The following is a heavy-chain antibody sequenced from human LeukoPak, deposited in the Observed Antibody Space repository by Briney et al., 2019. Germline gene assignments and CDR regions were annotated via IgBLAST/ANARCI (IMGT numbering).Heavy chain of an antibody. J-gene: IGHJ3*02. CDR3: ARHYDFWSGTHAFDI. CDR2: ISYDGSNK. V-gene: IGHV3-30-3*01. D-gene: IGHD3-3*01. Sequence: PGGSLRLSCSASGFTFSSYAMHWVRQAPGKGLEWVAVISYDGSNKYYADSVKGRFTISRDNSKNTLYLQMNSLRAEDTAVYYCARHYDFWSGTHAFDIWGQGTMVTVSS. CDR1: GFTFSSYA.